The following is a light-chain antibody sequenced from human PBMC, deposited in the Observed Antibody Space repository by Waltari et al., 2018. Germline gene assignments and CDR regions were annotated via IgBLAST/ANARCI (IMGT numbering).Light chain of an antibody. Sequence: VLTQSPATLSLSPGERATLSCRASQSVSTYLNWFQQRPGQSPRRLIYKVSDRDSGVPDRFSGSGSGTDFTLKISRVEAEDVGVYYCMQGTHWPYTFGQGTKVEIK. CDR3: MQGTHWPYT. CDR1: QSVSTY. V-gene: IGKV2-30*01. J-gene: IGKJ2*01. CDR2: KVS.